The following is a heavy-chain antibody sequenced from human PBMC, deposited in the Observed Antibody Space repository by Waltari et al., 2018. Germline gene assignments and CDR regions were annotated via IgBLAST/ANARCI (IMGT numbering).Heavy chain of an antibody. D-gene: IGHD6-13*01. CDR3: IHLPRGMETRYFGS. CDR1: GFSFTISGVG. Sequence: QITLKESGPTLVKPTQTLTLTCTFSGFSFTISGVGVGWIRQPPGKALEWLALIYPDDDRRYTPSLKSRLTINKDTSKNQVVLTVSNMNPMDTATYYCIHLPRGMETRYFGSWGQGTLVTVSS. J-gene: IGHJ4*02. V-gene: IGHV2-5*02. CDR2: IYPDDDR.